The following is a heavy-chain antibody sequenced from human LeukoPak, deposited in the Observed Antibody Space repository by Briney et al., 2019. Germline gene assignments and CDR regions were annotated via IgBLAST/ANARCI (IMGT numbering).Heavy chain of an antibody. CDR2: INPNSGGT. CDR3: ARKGITGTHDAFDI. J-gene: IGHJ3*02. D-gene: IGHD1-7*01. V-gene: IGHV1-2*02. CDR1: GYTFTGYY. Sequence: ASVKVSCKASGYTFTGYYMHWVRQAPGQGLEWMGWINPNSGGTNYAQKFQGRVTMTRDTSISTAYRELSRLRSDDTAVYYCARKGITGTHDAFDIWGQGTMVTVSS.